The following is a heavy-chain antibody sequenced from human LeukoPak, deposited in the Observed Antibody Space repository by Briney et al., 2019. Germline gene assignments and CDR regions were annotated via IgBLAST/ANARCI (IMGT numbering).Heavy chain of an antibody. J-gene: IGHJ3*02. CDR2: IYYSDST. D-gene: IGHD6-13*01. Sequence: PSQTLSLTCTVSGGSISSGGYYWSWIRPHPGKGLEWIGYIYYSDSTYYNPSLKSRVNISVDTSKNQFSLKLSSVTAADTAVYYCARGAGSSPKRGAFDIWGQGTMVTVSS. CDR3: ARGAGSSPKRGAFDI. V-gene: IGHV4-31*03. CDR1: GGSISSGGYY.